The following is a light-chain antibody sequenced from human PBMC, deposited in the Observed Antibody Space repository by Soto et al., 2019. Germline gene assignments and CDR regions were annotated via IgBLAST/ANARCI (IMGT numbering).Light chain of an antibody. V-gene: IGKV1-16*01. CDR3: QHYDGYPQI. CDR2: AAS. CDR1: QGISTF. J-gene: IGKJ5*01. Sequence: DIQITQSPSSLSASVGDRVTITCRASQGISTFLAWFQQKPGKAPKTLIYAASSLHSGVPSRFSGSGSGTDFTLTISSMQHEDFATYYCQHYDGYPQIFGQGTRLEIK.